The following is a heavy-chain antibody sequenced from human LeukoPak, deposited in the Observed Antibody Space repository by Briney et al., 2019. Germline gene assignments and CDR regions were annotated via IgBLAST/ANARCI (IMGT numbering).Heavy chain of an antibody. CDR2: IYSGGST. J-gene: IGHJ4*02. CDR1: GFTVSSNY. CDR3: ARESAYYYDSSGYSRLFDY. D-gene: IGHD3-22*01. Sequence: GGSLRLSCAASGFTVSSNYMSWVRQAPGKGLEWVSVIYSGGSTYYADSVKGRFTISRDNSKNTLYLQMNSLRAEDTAVYYCARESAYYYDSSGYSRLFDYWGPGTLVTVSS. V-gene: IGHV3-53*01.